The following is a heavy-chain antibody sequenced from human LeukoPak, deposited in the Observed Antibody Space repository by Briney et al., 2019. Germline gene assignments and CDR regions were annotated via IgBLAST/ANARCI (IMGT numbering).Heavy chain of an antibody. V-gene: IGHV3-74*01. Sequence: GGSLRLSCAASGFTVSSYWMHWVRQAPGKGLVWVSRINSDGSSTTYADSVKGRFTISRDNAKNTLYLQMDSLRAEDTAVYYCAAGRPVAAKDYWGQGTLVTVSS. D-gene: IGHD2-15*01. J-gene: IGHJ4*02. CDR3: AAGRPVAAKDY. CDR1: GFTVSSYW. CDR2: INSDGSST.